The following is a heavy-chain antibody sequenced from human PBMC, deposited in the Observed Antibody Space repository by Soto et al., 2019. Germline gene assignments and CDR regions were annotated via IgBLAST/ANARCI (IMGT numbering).Heavy chain of an antibody. CDR3: AREPPLGGFGRRWFDP. CDR2: IYYSGNT. D-gene: IGHD3-10*01. J-gene: IGHJ5*02. V-gene: IGHV4-31*03. Sequence: QVQLQESGPGLVKPSQTLSLTCTVSGGSISSDGYYWNWIRQHPGKGLEWIGYIYYSGNTYYNPSLKSRVTISVDTSKNQFSLMLSSVTAADTAVYYCAREPPLGGFGRRWFDPWGQGTLVTVSS. CDR1: GGSISSDGYY.